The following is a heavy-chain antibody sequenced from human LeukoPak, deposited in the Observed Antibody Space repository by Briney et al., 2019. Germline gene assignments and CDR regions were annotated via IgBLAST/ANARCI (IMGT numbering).Heavy chain of an antibody. V-gene: IGHV4-39*01. D-gene: IGHD6-13*01. Sequence: SETLSLTCTVSGGSISRSSYYWGWIRQPPGKGLEWIGSICYSGNTYYSPSLKSRVTISVDMSTNQFSLRLSSVTAADTAVYYCARQGGGFSNDYWGQGTLVTVSS. CDR2: ICYSGNT. J-gene: IGHJ4*02. CDR1: GGSISRSSYY. CDR3: ARQGGGFSNDY.